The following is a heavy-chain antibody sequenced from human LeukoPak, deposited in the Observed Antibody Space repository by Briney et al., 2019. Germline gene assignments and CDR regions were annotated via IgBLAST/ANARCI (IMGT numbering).Heavy chain of an antibody. V-gene: IGHV3-11*01. CDR2: ISGSGSTI. Sequence: GGSLRLSCAASGFTFSDYCMSWIRQAPGKGLEWVSHISGSGSTIYYADSVKGRFTFSRDNAKKSLYLQMNSLRVEDTAVYYCARDRRLYSGGSGALDYWGQGTLVTVSS. J-gene: IGHJ4*02. D-gene: IGHD2-15*01. CDR1: GFTFSDYC. CDR3: ARDRRLYSGGSGALDY.